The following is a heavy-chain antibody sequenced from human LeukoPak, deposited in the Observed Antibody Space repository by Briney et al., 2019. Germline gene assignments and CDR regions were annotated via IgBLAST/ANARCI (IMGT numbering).Heavy chain of an antibody. CDR2: IYSGGST. J-gene: IGHJ4*02. Sequence: PSETLSLTCTVSGGSISSSNYYWGWIRQPPGKGLEWIGSIYSGGSTYYNPSLKSRVTISVDRSKNQFSLKLSSATAADTAVYYCARECSSTSCYKVFDYWGQGTLVTVSS. CDR1: GGSISSSNYY. V-gene: IGHV4-39*07. CDR3: ARECSSTSCYKVFDY. D-gene: IGHD2-2*02.